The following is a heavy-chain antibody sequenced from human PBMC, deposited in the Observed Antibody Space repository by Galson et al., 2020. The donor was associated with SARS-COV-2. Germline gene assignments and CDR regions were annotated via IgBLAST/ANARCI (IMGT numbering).Heavy chain of an antibody. CDR2: IWYDGSNK. CDR3: AREGDCTNGVCYGMDV. D-gene: IGHD2-8*01. CDR1: GLTFSSYG. V-gene: IGHV3-33*01. J-gene: IGHJ6*02. Sequence: TGGSLRLSCAASGLTFSSYGMHWVRQAPGKGLEWVAVIWYDGSNKYYADSVKGRFTISRDNSKNTLYLQMNSLRAEDTAVYYCAREGDCTNGVCYGMDVWGQGTTVTVSS.